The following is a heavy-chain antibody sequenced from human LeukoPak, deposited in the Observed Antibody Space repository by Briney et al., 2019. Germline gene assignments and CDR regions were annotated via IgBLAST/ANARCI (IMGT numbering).Heavy chain of an antibody. D-gene: IGHD6-19*01. CDR1: GDSVSSKSAA. CDR3: VRDPRIALAAYFDY. J-gene: IGHJ4*02. CDR2: AYCRSKWFH. V-gene: IGHV6-1*01. Sequence: PSQTLSLTCAISGDSVSSKSAAWHWIRQSPSRGLEWLGRAYCRSKWFHDYAVSVKSRITINPDTSKNQLSLQLNSVTPEDTAIYYCVRDPRIALAAYFDYWGQGTLVTVSS.